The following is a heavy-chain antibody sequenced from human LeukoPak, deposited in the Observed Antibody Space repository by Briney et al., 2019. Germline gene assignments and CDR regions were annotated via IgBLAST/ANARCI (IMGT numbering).Heavy chain of an antibody. CDR3: ARAAYFNSPVY. J-gene: IGHJ4*02. CDR1: GFTFSNYW. CDR2: IDRDGSST. D-gene: IGHD4-23*01. Sequence: PGGSLRLSCAASGFTFSNYWIHWVRQAPGKGLEWVSYIDRDGSSTRFADPVKGRFLMSRDNAKNTVDLQMNSLRAEDTAVYYCARAAYFNSPVYWGEGALVAVSS. V-gene: IGHV3-74*01.